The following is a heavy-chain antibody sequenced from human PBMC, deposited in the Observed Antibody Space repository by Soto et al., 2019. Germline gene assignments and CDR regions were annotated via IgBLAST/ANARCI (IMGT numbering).Heavy chain of an antibody. CDR3: AKDGGDQGFRFDP. D-gene: IGHD3-10*01. V-gene: IGHV3-30*18. CDR1: GFTFSSYG. J-gene: IGHJ5*02. Sequence: GGSLRLSCAASGFTFSSYGMHWVRQAPGKGLEWVAVISYDGSNKYYADSVKGRFTISRDNSKNTLYLQMNSLRAEDTAVYYYAKDGGDQGFRFDPWGQGTLVTVSS. CDR2: ISYDGSNK.